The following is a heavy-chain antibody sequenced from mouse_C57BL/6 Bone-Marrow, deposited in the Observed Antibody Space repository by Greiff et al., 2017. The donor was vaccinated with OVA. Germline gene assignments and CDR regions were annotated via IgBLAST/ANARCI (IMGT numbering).Heavy chain of an antibody. J-gene: IGHJ3*01. Sequence: EVKLEESGGGLVQPGGSLKLSCAASGFTFSDYYMYWVRQTPEKRLEWVAYISNGGGSTYYPDTVKGRFTISRDNAKNTLYLQMSRLKSEDTAMYYCARPDYYGSSSWVAYWGQGTLVTVSA. CDR3: ARPDYYGSSSWVAY. V-gene: IGHV5-12*01. CDR1: GFTFSDYY. CDR2: ISNGGGST. D-gene: IGHD1-1*01.